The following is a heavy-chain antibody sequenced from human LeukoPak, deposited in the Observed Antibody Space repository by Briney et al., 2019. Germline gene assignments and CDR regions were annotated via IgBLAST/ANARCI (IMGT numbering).Heavy chain of an antibody. CDR3: ARDVGATGPFDY. V-gene: IGHV3-7*01. CDR1: GFTLSTYY. D-gene: IGHD1-26*01. Sequence: PGGSLRLSCTASGFTLSTYYLTWVRQAPGKGLEWVANINGDGSERYYVDSVKGRFTISRDNAKSSLYLQMNSLRAEDTAVYYCARDVGATGPFDYWGQGTLVTVSS. J-gene: IGHJ4*02. CDR2: INGDGSER.